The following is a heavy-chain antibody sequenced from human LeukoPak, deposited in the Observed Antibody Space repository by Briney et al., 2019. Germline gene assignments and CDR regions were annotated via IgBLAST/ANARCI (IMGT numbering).Heavy chain of an antibody. CDR1: GFTFSSYA. Sequence: PGGSLRPSCAASGFTFSSYAMSWVRQAPGKGLEWVSAISGSGGSTYYADSVKGRFTISRDNSKNTLYLQMNSLRAEDTAVYHCARDGDSSSWGLHWGQGTLVTVSS. CDR2: ISGSGGST. J-gene: IGHJ4*02. CDR3: ARDGDSSSWGLH. V-gene: IGHV3-23*01. D-gene: IGHD6-13*01.